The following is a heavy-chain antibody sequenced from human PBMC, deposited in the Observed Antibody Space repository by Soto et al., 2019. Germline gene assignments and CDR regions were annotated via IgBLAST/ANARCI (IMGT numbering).Heavy chain of an antibody. CDR3: AAGDSSGYYGG. CDR2: ITVGTGNT. V-gene: IGHV1-58*01. Sequence: SVKVSCKASGFTFTSSSVQWVRQARGQRLEWIGWITVGTGNTNYAQKFQERVTITRDMSTSTAYMELSNLRSEDTAVYYCAAGDSSGYYGGWGQGTQVTVSS. CDR1: GFTFTSSS. D-gene: IGHD3-22*01. J-gene: IGHJ4*02.